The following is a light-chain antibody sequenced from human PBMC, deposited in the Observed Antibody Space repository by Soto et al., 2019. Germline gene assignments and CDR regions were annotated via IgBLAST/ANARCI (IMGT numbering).Light chain of an antibody. CDR1: QSVGNNY. CDR2: DAS. V-gene: IGKV3-20*01. J-gene: IGKJ1*01. CDR3: LQYGSSPRT. Sequence: EIVLTQSPGTLSLSPGERATLSCRASQSVGNNYLAWYQQKFGQAPRLLIYDASSRATGIPDRFSGSGSGTDFTLAISRLEPEDFAVYYCLQYGSSPRTFGRGTPVEI.